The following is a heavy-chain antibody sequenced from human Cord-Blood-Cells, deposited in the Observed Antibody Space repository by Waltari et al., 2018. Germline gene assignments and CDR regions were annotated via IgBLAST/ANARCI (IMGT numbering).Heavy chain of an antibody. J-gene: IGHJ4*02. Sequence: ETLSLTCTVSGGSISSSSYYWGWIRQPPGKGLEWIGSIYYSGSTYYNPSLKSRVTISVDTSKNQFSLKLSSVTAADTAVYYCARQTTVTTYYFDYWGQGTLVTVSS. CDR3: ARQTTVTTYYFDY. D-gene: IGHD4-17*01. CDR1: GGSISSSSYY. V-gene: IGHV4-39*01. CDR2: IYYSGST.